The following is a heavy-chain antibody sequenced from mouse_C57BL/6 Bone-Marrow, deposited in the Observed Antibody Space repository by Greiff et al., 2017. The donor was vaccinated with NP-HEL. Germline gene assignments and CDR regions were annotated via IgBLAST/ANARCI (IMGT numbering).Heavy chain of an antibody. J-gene: IGHJ3*01. CDR1: GYTFTSYW. CDR3: ARWHGYPAWFAY. D-gene: IGHD2-2*01. CDR2: IYPGSGST. Sequence: QVQLQQPGAELVKPGASVKMSCKASGYTFTSYWITWVKQRPGPGLEWIGDIYPGSGSTNYNEKFKSKATLTVDTSSSTAYMQLSSLTSEDSAVYYCARWHGYPAWFAYWGQGTLVTVSA. V-gene: IGHV1-55*01.